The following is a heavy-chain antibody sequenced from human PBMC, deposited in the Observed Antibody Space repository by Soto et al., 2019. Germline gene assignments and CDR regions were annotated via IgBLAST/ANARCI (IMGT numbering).Heavy chain of an antibody. D-gene: IGHD3-10*01. CDR3: ARSGSPVSPCDY. CDR2: IYYSGST. V-gene: IGHV4-59*01. Sequence: SETLSLTCTVSGGSISNYYWSWIRQPPGKGLEWIGYIYYSGSTNYNTSLKSRVTISVDTSKNQFSMKLRYVTAEDTAVYYCARSGSPVSPCDYWAQGTLVPVSS. CDR1: GGSISNYY. J-gene: IGHJ4*02.